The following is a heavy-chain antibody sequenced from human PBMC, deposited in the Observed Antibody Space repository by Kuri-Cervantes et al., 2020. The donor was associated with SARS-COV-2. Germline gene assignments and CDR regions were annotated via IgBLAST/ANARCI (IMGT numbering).Heavy chain of an antibody. J-gene: IGHJ6*03. CDR1: GYTFPNYG. CDR2: ISACNGYT. CDR3: AREGDYSDFRRPNYYYYYMDV. V-gene: IGHV1-18*01. D-gene: IGHD4-11*01. Sequence: ASVTVSCKASGYTFPNYGITWVRQAPGQGLEWMGLISACNGYTIYAQKRQGRVTMTTDTSTTTAYMELRSLRSDDTAVYYCAREGDYSDFRRPNYYYYYMDVWGKGTTVTVSS.